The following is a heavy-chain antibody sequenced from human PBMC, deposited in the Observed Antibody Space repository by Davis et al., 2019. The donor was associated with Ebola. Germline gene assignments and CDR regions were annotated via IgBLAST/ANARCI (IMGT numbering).Heavy chain of an antibody. V-gene: IGHV3-23*01. CDR3: ARGDLGYSSSLRVLDY. D-gene: IGHD6-6*01. CDR1: GFTFSSYA. J-gene: IGHJ4*02. CDR2: ISGSGGST. Sequence: GGSLRLSCAASGFTFSSYAMSWVRQAPGKGLEWVSAISGSGGSTYYADSVKGRFTISRDNSKNTLYLQMNSLRAEDTAVYYCARGDLGYSSSLRVLDYWGLGTLVTVSS.